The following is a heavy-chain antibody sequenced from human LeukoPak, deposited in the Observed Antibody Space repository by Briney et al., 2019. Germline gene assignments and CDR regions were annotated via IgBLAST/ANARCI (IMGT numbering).Heavy chain of an antibody. D-gene: IGHD6-6*01. CDR3: ARAGGGIAARYYYYYMDV. V-gene: IGHV1-69*05. Sequence: ASVKVSCKASGGTFSSYAISWVRQAPGQGLEWMGGIIPIFGTVNYAQKFQGRVTITTDESTSTAYMELSSLRSEDTAVYYCARAGGGIAARYYYYYMDVWGKGTTVTVSS. CDR2: IIPIFGTV. J-gene: IGHJ6*03. CDR1: GGTFSSYA.